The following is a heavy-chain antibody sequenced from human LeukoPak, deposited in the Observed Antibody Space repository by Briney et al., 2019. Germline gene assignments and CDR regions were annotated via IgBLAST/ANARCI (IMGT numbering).Heavy chain of an antibody. V-gene: IGHV3-66*01. CDR2: IYSGGST. CDR1: EFSVGSNY. CDR3: ARNYYDILTGYYTFDY. Sequence: GGSLRLSCAASEFSVGSNYMTWVRQAPGKGLEWVSLIYSGGSTYYADSVKGRFTISRDNSKNTLYLQMNSLRAEDTAVYYCARNYYDILTGYYTFDYWGQGTLVTVSS. J-gene: IGHJ4*02. D-gene: IGHD3-9*01.